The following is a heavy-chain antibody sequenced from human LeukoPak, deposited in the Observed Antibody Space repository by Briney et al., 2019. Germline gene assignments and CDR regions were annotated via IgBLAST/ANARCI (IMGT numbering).Heavy chain of an antibody. CDR2: IIPIFGIA. Sequence: SSVKVSCKASGGTFSSYAISWVRQAPGQGLEWMGRIIPIFGIANYAQKFQGRVTITADKSTSTAYMELSSLRSEDTAVYYCAREQLAYSSSDRGWFDPWGQGTLVTVSS. J-gene: IGHJ5*02. D-gene: IGHD6-13*01. CDR3: AREQLAYSSSDRGWFDP. CDR1: GGTFSSYA. V-gene: IGHV1-69*04.